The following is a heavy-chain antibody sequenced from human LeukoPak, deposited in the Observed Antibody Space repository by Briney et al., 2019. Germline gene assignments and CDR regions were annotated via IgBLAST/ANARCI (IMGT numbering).Heavy chain of an antibody. V-gene: IGHV3-30*18. CDR3: AKELLGDYEVYYGMDV. CDR1: GFTFSNYG. CDR2: ISYDGSNK. Sequence: GGSLRLSCAASGFTFSNYGINWVRQAPGKGLEWVAVISYDGSNKYYADSVKGRFTISRDNSKNTLYLQMNSLRAEDTAVYYCAKELLGDYEVYYGMDVWGQGTTVTVSS. D-gene: IGHD4-17*01. J-gene: IGHJ6*02.